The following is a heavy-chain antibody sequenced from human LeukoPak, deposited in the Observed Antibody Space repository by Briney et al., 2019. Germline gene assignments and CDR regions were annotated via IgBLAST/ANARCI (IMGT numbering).Heavy chain of an antibody. Sequence: GGSLRLSCAASGFTFTSYWMTWVRQAPGRGLEWVANIKQDGSEKYYVDSVEGRFTISRDNAKNSLYLQMNSLRAEDTAVYYCAKDLLGQWPTVFDYWGQGTLVTVSS. D-gene: IGHD6-19*01. CDR2: IKQDGSEK. CDR1: GFTFTSYW. J-gene: IGHJ4*02. CDR3: AKDLLGQWPTVFDY. V-gene: IGHV3-7*01.